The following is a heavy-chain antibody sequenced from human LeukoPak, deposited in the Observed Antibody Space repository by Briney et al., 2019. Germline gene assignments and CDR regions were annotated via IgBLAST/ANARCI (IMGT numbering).Heavy chain of an antibody. V-gene: IGHV1-2*02. D-gene: IGHD6-6*01. J-gene: IGHJ5*02. CDR2: INPNSGGT. CDR1: GYTFTSYY. CDR3: AREEEEYSSSSGTNWFDP. Sequence: ASVKVSCKASGYTFTSYYMHWVRQAPGQGLEWMGWINPNSGGTNYAQKFQGRVTMTRDTSISTAYMELGRLRSDDTAVYYCAREEEEYSSSSGTNWFDPWGQGTLVTVSS.